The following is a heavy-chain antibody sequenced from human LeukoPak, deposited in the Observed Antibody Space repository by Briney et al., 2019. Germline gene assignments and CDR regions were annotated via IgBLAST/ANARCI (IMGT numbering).Heavy chain of an antibody. D-gene: IGHD1-1*01. V-gene: IGHV3-11*06. CDR2: IGISSGNT. CDR3: ARDHNYAFDN. J-gene: IGHJ4*02. CDR1: GFPFSEYS. Sequence: PGGSLRLSCAASGFPFSEYSMNWVRQAPGKGLEWISYIGISSGNTKYADSVKGRFTVSGDNARNSLYLRMNSLRVEDTAVYYCARDHNYAFDNWGQGTLVTVSS.